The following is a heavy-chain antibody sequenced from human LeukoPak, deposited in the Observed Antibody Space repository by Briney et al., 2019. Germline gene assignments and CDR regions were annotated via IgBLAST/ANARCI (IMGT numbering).Heavy chain of an antibody. CDR1: GGSISSYY. V-gene: IGHV4-59*12. Sequence: PSETLSLTCTVSGGSISSYYWSWIRQPPGKGLEWIGYIYYSGSTNYNPSLKSRVTISVDTSKNQFSLKLSSVTAADTAVYYCARDDAVVKKKTHYYYYYMDVWGKGTTVAISS. CDR2: IYYSGST. CDR3: ARDDAVVKKKTHYYYYYMDV. D-gene: IGHD2-21*01. J-gene: IGHJ6*03.